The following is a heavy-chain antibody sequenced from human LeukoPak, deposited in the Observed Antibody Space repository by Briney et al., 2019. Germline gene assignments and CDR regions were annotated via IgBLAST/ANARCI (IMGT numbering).Heavy chain of an antibody. CDR3: ARASSLGWRQLVTGRDNWFDP. D-gene: IGHD6-13*01. CDR1: GYTFTSYG. CDR2: ISAYNGNT. V-gene: IGHV1-18*01. J-gene: IGHJ5*02. Sequence: ASVKVSCKASGYTFTSYGISWVRQAPGQGLEWMGWISAYNGNTNYAQKLQGRVTMTTDTSTSTAYMELRSLRSDDTAVYYCARASSLGWRQLVTGRDNWFDPWGQGTLVTVSS.